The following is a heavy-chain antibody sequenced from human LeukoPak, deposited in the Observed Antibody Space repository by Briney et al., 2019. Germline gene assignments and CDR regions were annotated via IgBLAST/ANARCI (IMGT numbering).Heavy chain of an antibody. CDR1: GFTFSSYG. J-gene: IGHJ4*02. CDR3: ARDFTSSGWLDY. V-gene: IGHV3-33*01. D-gene: IGHD6-19*01. CDR2: IWYDGSNK. Sequence: GGSLRLSCAASGFTFSSYGMHWVRQAPGKGLEWEAVIWYDGSNKYYADSVKGRFTISRDNSKNTLYLQMNSLRAEDTAVYYCARDFTSSGWLDYWGQGTLVTVSS.